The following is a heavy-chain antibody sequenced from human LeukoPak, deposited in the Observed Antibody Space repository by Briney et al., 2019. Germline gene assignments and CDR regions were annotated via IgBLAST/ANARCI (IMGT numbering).Heavy chain of an antibody. V-gene: IGHV3-7*01. CDR2: TKPDGSAE. J-gene: IGHJ4*02. Sequence: GGSLRLSCVGSGFTFKNYAIFWVRQAPGKGLEWVANTKPDGSAEYYADSVRGRFTASRDNANNLLYLQMNRLRAEDTAVYYCARDGGLHTNFDYWGQGTLLTVSS. D-gene: IGHD2-15*01. CDR3: ARDGGLHTNFDY. CDR1: GFTFKNYA.